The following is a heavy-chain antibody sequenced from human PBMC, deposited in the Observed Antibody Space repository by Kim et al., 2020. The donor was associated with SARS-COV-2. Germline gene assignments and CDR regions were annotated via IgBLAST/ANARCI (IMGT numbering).Heavy chain of an antibody. V-gene: IGHV4-34*01. CDR3: ARGFPDCSSTSCYSWYYYYYMDV. CDR1: GGSFSGYY. D-gene: IGHD2-2*01. J-gene: IGHJ6*03. Sequence: SETLSLTCAVYGGSFSGYYWSWIRQPPGKGLEWIGEINHSGSTNYNPSLKSRVTISVDTSKNQFSLKLSSVTAADTAVYYCARGFPDCSSTSCYSWYYYYYMDVWGKGTTVTVSS. CDR2: INHSGST.